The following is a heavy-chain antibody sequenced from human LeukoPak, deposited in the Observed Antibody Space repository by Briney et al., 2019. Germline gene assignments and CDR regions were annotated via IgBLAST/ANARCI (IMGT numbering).Heavy chain of an antibody. Sequence: ASVKVSCKASGYTFTSYYMHWVRQAPGQGLEWMGIINPSGGSTSYAQKFQGRVTMTRDTSTGTVYMELSSLRSEDTAVYYCARQPRAAAALNWFDPWGQGTLVTVSS. V-gene: IGHV1-46*01. J-gene: IGHJ5*02. CDR3: ARQPRAAAALNWFDP. CDR1: GYTFTSYY. D-gene: IGHD6-13*01. CDR2: INPSGGST.